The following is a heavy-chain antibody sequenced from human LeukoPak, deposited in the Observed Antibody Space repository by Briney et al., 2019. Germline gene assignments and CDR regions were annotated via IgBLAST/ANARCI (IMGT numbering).Heavy chain of an antibody. CDR2: FDPEDGET. D-gene: IGHD3-22*01. Sequence: ASVKVSCKVSGYTLTELSMHWVRQAPGKGLEWMGGFDPEDGETIYAQKFQGRVTMTEDTSTDTAYMELSSLRSEDTAVYYCATDGGPYYHYDAFDIWGQGTMVTVSS. CDR3: ATDGGPYYHYDAFDI. J-gene: IGHJ3*02. CDR1: GYTLTELS. V-gene: IGHV1-24*01.